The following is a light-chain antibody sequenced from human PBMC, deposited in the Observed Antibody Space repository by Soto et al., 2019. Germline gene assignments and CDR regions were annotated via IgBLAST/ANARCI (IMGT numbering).Light chain of an antibody. V-gene: IGKV1-12*01. CDR2: TAS. Sequence: TQSPGPLSLSPGERATLSCRASQSFTSRSLAWYQQKPGKAPKLLIYTASNLQSGVPSRFSGSGSGTDFTLTISSLQPEDFATYYCQQTNSFPITFGQGTRLEIK. CDR1: QSFTSR. CDR3: QQTNSFPIT. J-gene: IGKJ5*01.